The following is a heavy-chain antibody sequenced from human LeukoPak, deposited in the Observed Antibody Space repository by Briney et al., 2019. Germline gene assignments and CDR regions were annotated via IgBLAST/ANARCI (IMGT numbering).Heavy chain of an antibody. Sequence: SETLSLTCTVSGGSLSSFYWSWVRQPAGKGLEWIGRVDTSGDTHYNPSLKSVGTMSLDTSKNQFSLKPNSVTVADTAVYYCARGLGGASYYMDVWGKGTTVTVSS. CDR2: VDTSGDT. J-gene: IGHJ6*03. CDR3: ARGLGGASYYMDV. CDR1: GGSLSSFY. V-gene: IGHV4-4*07. D-gene: IGHD3-16*01.